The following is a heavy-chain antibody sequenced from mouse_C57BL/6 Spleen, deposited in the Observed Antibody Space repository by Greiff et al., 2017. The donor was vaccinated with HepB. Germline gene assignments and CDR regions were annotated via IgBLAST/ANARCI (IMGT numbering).Heavy chain of an antibody. CDR1: GYTFTSYW. V-gene: IGHV1-59*01. J-gene: IGHJ4*01. Sequence: QVQLQQPGAELVRPGPSVKLSCKASGYTFTSYWMHWVKQRPGQGLEWIGVIDPSDSYTNYNQKFKGKATLTVDTSSSTAYMQLSSLTSEDSAVYYCARSFRFYYYGSSSMDYWGQGTSVTVSS. D-gene: IGHD1-1*01. CDR3: ARSFRFYYYGSSSMDY. CDR2: IDPSDSYT.